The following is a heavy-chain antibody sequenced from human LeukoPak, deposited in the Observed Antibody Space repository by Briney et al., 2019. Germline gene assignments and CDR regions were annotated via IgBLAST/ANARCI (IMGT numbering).Heavy chain of an antibody. J-gene: IGHJ6*02. Sequence: SETLSLTCSVSGGSVSSNGYYWSWIRQHPGKGLEWIGYIYNSGSTYYNPSLKSRVTISVDTSKNQYSLKLTSVTAADTAVYDCARGGSGIYVSEEYHYYYGMDVWGQGTTVTVSS. CDR3: ARGGSGIYVSEEYHYYYGMDV. V-gene: IGHV4-31*03. D-gene: IGHD3-10*01. CDR1: GGSVSSNGYY. CDR2: IYNSGST.